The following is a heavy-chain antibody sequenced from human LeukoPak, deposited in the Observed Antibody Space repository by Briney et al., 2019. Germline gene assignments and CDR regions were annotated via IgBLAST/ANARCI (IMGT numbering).Heavy chain of an antibody. CDR3: ARDSADNLD. J-gene: IGHJ4*02. D-gene: IGHD3-9*01. CDR1: GFSFSSYW. Sequence: VGSLRLSCAASGFSFSSYWMSWVSQAPGEGLGWVANIKEDGSEKNYVDSVKGRFTISRDNAKNSLYLQMNSLRAEDTALYYCARDSADNLDWGQGTLVTVSS. CDR2: IKEDGSEK. V-gene: IGHV3-7*01.